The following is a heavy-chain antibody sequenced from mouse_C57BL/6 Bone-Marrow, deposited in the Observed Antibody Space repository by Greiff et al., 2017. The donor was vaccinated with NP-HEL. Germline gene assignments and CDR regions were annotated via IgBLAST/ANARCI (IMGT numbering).Heavy chain of an antibody. V-gene: IGHV1-80*01. CDR2: IYPGDGDT. CDR3: ARGDYYGSFCDY. J-gene: IGHJ2*01. CDR1: GYAFSSYW. Sequence: VQLQQSGAELVKPGASVKISCKASGYAFSSYWMNWVKQRPGKGLEWIGQIYPGDGDTNYIGKFTGKATLTADKSSSTAYMQLSSLTSEDSAVYCCARGDYYGSFCDYWGQGTTLTVSS. D-gene: IGHD1-1*01.